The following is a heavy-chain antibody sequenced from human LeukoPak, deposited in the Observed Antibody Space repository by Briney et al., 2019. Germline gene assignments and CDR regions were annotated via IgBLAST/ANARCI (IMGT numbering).Heavy chain of an antibody. CDR1: VFIFSSYG. J-gene: IGHJ4*02. V-gene: IGHV3-30*02. CDR2: IRYDGCNK. D-gene: IGHD2-2*01. Sequence: GGSLRLSRAASVFIFSSYGMHWVRQAPARGLEGVAFIRYDGCNKYYADSVKGRFTISRDNSKNTLYLQMNSLRAEDTAVYYCAKVSHCSSTSCSDYWGQGTLVTVSS. CDR3: AKVSHCSSTSCSDY.